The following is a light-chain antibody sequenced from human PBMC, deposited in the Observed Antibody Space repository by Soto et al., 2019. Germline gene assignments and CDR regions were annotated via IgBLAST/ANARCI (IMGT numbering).Light chain of an antibody. CDR2: WAS. CDR1: QSVLYSSDNRKY. Sequence: DIVMTQSPDSLAVSLGERATVNCKSGQSVLYSSDNRKYLAWYQQKPGQSPKLLISWASTRESGVPDRFSGSGSGTDFTLTISSLQAEDVAVYFCQQYYTNPRTFGQGTKVEIK. V-gene: IGKV4-1*01. CDR3: QQYYTNPRT. J-gene: IGKJ1*01.